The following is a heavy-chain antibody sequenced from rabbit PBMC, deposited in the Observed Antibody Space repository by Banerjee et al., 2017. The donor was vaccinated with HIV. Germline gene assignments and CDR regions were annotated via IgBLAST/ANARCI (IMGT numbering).Heavy chain of an antibody. CDR1: GFSFSSGYD. Sequence: QEQLVESGGGLVKPEGSLTLTCTASGFSFSSGYDMCWVRKAPGKGLEWIGCIYTGSSGSTYYANWAKGRFTISKTSSTTVTLQMTSLTAADTATYFCARGLSGYLVYGYYFNLWGQGTLVTVS. D-gene: IGHD1-1*01. J-gene: IGHJ4*01. CDR3: ARGLSGYLVYGYYFNL. CDR2: IYTGSSGST. V-gene: IGHV1S45*01.